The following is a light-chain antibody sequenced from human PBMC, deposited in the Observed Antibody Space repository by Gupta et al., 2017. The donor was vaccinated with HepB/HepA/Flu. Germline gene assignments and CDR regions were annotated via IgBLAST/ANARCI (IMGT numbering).Light chain of an antibody. CDR3: QQRSNWPLT. J-gene: IGKJ4*01. CDR1: QSVSSY. V-gene: IGKV3-11*01. Sequence: EIVLTQSPATLSLSPGERATLSCRASQSVSSYLAWYQQKPGQAPRLHIYDASNRATGIPARFSGSGSGTDFTLTISSLDPEDFAVYYCQQRSNWPLTFGRGTKVEIK. CDR2: DAS.